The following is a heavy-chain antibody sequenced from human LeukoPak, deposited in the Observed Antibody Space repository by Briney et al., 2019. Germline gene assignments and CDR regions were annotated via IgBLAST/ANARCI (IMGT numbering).Heavy chain of an antibody. CDR2: ISTIGGST. CDR1: GFSFNNYA. CDR3: AKDWTTVVTPKGYYFDS. J-gene: IGHJ4*02. D-gene: IGHD4-23*01. Sequence: GGSLRLSCAASGFSFNNYAMSWARQAPGKGLEWVSAISTIGGSTYYADSVKSRFTISRDNSRNTLSLQMDSLRVEDTAVYYCAKDWTTVVTPKGYYFDSWGQGTLVTVSS. V-gene: IGHV3-23*01.